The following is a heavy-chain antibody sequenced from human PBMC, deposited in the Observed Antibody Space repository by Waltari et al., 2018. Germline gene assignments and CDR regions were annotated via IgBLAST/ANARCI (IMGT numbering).Heavy chain of an antibody. Sequence: QVQLVQSGAEVKKPGASVKVSCKASGYTFTGYYMPWVRQAPGQGLEWMGWINPNSGGTNYAQKFQGRVTMTRDTSISTAYMELSRLRSDDTAVYYCARDFAAPTAREQGEYWGQGTLVTVSS. J-gene: IGHJ4*02. V-gene: IGHV1-2*02. CDR3: ARDFAAPTAREQGEY. CDR2: INPNSGGT. D-gene: IGHD4-4*01. CDR1: GYTFTGYY.